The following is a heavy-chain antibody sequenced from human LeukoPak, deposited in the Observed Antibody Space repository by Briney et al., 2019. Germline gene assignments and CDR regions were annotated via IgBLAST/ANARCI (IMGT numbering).Heavy chain of an antibody. CDR3: AKDSTETTYYFDY. J-gene: IGHJ4*02. D-gene: IGHD1/OR15-1a*01. CDR1: GYTFTGYY. CDR2: ISAYNGNT. V-gene: IGHV1-18*04. Sequence: GASVKVSCKASGYTFTGYYMHWVRQAPGQGLEWMGWISAYNGNTNYAQKLQGRVTMTTDTSTSTAYMELRSLRSDDTAVYYCAKDSTETTYYFDYWGQGTLVTVSS.